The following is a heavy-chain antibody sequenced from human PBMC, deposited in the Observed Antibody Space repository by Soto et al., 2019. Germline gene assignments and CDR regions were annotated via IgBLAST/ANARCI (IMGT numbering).Heavy chain of an antibody. D-gene: IGHD6-6*01. J-gene: IGHJ4*02. CDR3: ARIGIAAPDFDY. V-gene: IGHV4-4*02. CDR2: IYHSGTT. Sequence: TSETLSLTCAVSGGSISSSNWWNWVRQPPGKGLEWIGEIYHSGTTNYNPSLKSRVTISVDKSKNQFSLKVTSVTAADTAVYYCARIGIAAPDFDYWGQGTLVTVSS. CDR1: GGSISSSNW.